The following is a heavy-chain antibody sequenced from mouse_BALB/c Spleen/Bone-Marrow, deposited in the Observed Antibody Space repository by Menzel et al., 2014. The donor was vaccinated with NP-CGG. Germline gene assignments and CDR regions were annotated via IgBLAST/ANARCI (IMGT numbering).Heavy chain of an antibody. J-gene: IGHJ1*01. D-gene: IGHD2-3*01. CDR1: GFTFTDYY. CDR3: ARDMCDGLRWYFDV. V-gene: IGHV7-3*02. CDR2: IRNKANGYTT. Sequence: EVMLVESGGGLVQPGGSLRLSCATSGFTFTDYYMSWVRQPPGKALEWLGFIRNKANGYTTDYSASVKGRFTISRDNFQSILYLQMNTLRAEDSATYYCARDMCDGLRWYFDVWGAGTTVTVSS.